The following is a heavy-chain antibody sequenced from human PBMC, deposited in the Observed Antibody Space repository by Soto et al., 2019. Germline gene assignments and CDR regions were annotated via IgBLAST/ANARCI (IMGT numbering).Heavy chain of an antibody. CDR3: ARTPRLLDS. Sequence: SLRLSCAASGFTFTEYWMNWVRQAPGKGLEWVAYINIDGSEKNYVDSVKGRFTISRDNAKNSLYLQMNSLRVEDTAVYYCARTPRLLDSWGQGTQVTVSS. CDR2: INIDGSEK. V-gene: IGHV3-7*01. CDR1: GFTFTEYW. J-gene: IGHJ4*02. D-gene: IGHD6-6*01.